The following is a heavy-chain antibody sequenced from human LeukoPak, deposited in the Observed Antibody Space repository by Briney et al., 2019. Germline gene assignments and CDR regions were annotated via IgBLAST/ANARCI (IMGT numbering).Heavy chain of an antibody. Sequence: SETLSLTCAVSGYSISSGYYWGWIRHPPGKGLEWIGSIFDSGSTYYNPSLKSRVTISVDTSKNQFSLKLSSVTAADTAVYYCARERRAKWSYPYYFDYWGQGTLVTVSS. CDR2: IFDSGST. CDR3: ARERRAKWSYPYYFDY. CDR1: GYSISSGYY. V-gene: IGHV4-38-2*02. J-gene: IGHJ4*02. D-gene: IGHD1-26*01.